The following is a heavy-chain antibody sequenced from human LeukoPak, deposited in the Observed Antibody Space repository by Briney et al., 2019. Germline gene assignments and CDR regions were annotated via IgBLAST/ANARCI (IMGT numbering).Heavy chain of an antibody. Sequence: GSLRLSCAAPGFTFSDYYMSWIRQPPGKGLEWIGEINHSGSTNYKPSLKSRVTISVDTSKNQFSLKLSSATAADTAVYYCAGTPFNYDYIWGSYRYRRAFDIWGQGTMVTVSS. CDR3: AGTPFNYDYIWGSYRYRRAFDI. CDR2: INHSGST. V-gene: IGHV4-34*08. CDR1: GFTFSDYY. D-gene: IGHD3-16*02. J-gene: IGHJ3*02.